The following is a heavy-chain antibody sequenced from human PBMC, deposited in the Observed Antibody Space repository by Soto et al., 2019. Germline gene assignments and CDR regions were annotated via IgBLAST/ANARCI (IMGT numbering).Heavy chain of an antibody. V-gene: IGHV4-39*01. D-gene: IGHD2-2*01. CDR2: IYYSGGT. Sequence: SETLSLTCTVSGGSISSSSYYWGWIRQPPGKGLEWIGSIYYSGGTYYNPSLKSRVTISVATAKHQFSLRVSSVSDADTAVYYCQRGIVLVPAANGDYYGMDVWGPGTPVTVSS. CDR3: QRGIVLVPAANGDYYGMDV. J-gene: IGHJ6*02. CDR1: GGSISSSSYY.